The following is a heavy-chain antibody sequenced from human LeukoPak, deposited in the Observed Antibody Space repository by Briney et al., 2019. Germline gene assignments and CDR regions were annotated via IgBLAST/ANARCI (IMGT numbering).Heavy chain of an antibody. D-gene: IGHD1-1*01. J-gene: IGHJ4*02. CDR1: GFIFSSYG. V-gene: IGHV3-21*01. CDR2: ISGSGGRT. CDR3: ARSRTGLLDLDY. Sequence: GGSLRLSCAASGFIFSSYGMNWVRQAPGKGLEWVSFISGSGGRTAYADSVKGRFTISRDNAKNSLYLQMNSLRAEDTAVYYCARSRTGLLDLDYWGQGTLVTVSS.